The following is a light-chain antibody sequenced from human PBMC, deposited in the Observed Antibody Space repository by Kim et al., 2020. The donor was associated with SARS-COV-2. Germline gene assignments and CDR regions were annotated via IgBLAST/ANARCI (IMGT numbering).Light chain of an antibody. V-gene: IGKV1D-8*01. CDR3: QQYFSFPPT. CDR1: EGISYY. CDR2: EIS. J-gene: IGKJ1*01. Sequence: VISLTQSPSLLSASTGDRVTITCRVSEGISYYLAWYQEKPGKAPELLIYEISSLQSGVPSRFIGSGAGRDFALTISSLQSEDFATYYCQQYFSFPPTFGQGTKVDIK.